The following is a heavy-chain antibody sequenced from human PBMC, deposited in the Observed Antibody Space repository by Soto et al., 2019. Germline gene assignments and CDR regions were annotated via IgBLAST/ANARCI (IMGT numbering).Heavy chain of an antibody. V-gene: IGHV3-30*18. CDR2: ISSDGSNQ. CDR3: AKDTPGTVSR. CDR1: GFTFSHSG. D-gene: IGHD1-1*01. J-gene: IGHJ4*02. Sequence: QVQLVESGGGVVQPGGSLRLSCAASGFTFSHSGFHWVRQAPGKGLEWVIFISSDGSNQYFGDAVKGRFTISRDNSRNTLYLQMNSLRPEDTAIYYCAKDTPGTVSRWDQGTLVTVSS.